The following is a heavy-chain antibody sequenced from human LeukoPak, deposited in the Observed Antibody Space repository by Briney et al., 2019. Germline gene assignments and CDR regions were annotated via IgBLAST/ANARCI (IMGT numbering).Heavy chain of an antibody. D-gene: IGHD1-7*01. CDR3: AKDLLGKWCITGTTVSGSD. CDR2: ISGSGGST. V-gene: IGHV3-23*01. Sequence: SGGSLRLSCAASGFTFSSYAMSWVRQAPGKGLEWVSAISGSGGSTYYADSVKGRFTISRDNSKNTLYLQMNSLRAEDTAVYYCAKDLLGKWCITGTTVSGSDWGQGTLVTVSS. CDR1: GFTFSSYA. J-gene: IGHJ4*02.